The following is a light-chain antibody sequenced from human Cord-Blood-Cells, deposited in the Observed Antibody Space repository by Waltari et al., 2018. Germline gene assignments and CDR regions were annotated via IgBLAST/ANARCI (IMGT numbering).Light chain of an antibody. Sequence: QSVLTQPPSASGTPGQRVTISCSGSSSNIGSNYVYWYQQLPGTAPKLLIYRNNQRPSGVPDRFSGSKSGTSASLAISGLRSEVEADYDCAAWDDSLSGWVFGGGTKLTVL. CDR2: RNN. CDR1: SSNIGSNY. CDR3: AAWDDSLSGWV. V-gene: IGLV1-47*01. J-gene: IGLJ3*02.